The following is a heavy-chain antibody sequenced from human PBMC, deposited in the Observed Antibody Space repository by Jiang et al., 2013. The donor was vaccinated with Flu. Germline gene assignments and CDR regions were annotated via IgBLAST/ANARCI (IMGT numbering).Heavy chain of an antibody. CDR2: INTGTGDP. D-gene: IGHD3-22*01. CDR3: AREGYYFDTTGSPRSHGLDV. Sequence: ELKKPGASVKVSCKASAYSFTEYALTWVRQAPGQGLQWMGWINTGTGDPTYAQAFTGRFVFSSDTSVSTAYLHISGLKPEDTAVYYCAREGYYFDTTGSPRSHGLDVWGQGTAVTVSS. CDR1: AYSFTEYA. V-gene: IGHV7-4-1*02. J-gene: IGHJ6*02.